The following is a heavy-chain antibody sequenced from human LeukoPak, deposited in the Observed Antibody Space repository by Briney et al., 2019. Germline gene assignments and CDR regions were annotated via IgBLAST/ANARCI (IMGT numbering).Heavy chain of an antibody. J-gene: IGHJ6*02. D-gene: IGHD5-18*01. CDR3: ARLYRRGYSYVRPMDV. CDR1: GGTFSSYA. V-gene: IGHV1-69*05. CDR2: IIPIFGTA. Sequence: ASVKVSCKASGGTFSSYAISWVRQAPGQGLEWMGGIIPIFGTANYAQKFQGRVTITTDESTSTAYMELSSLRSEDTAVYYCARLYRRGYSYVRPMDVWGQGTTVTVSS.